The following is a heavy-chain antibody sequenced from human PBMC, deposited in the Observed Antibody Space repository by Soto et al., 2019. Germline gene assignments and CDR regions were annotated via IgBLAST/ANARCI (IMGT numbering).Heavy chain of an antibody. CDR3: AKDIDAVAGTFHAFDI. D-gene: IGHD6-19*01. CDR1: GFTFDDYA. J-gene: IGHJ3*02. V-gene: IGHV3-9*01. CDR2: ISWNSGSI. Sequence: GGSLRLSCAASGFTFDDYAMHWVRQAPGKGLEWVSGISWNSGSIGYADSVKGRFTISRDNAKNSLYLQMNSLRAEDTALYYCAKDIDAVAGTFHAFDIWGPGTMVTVSS.